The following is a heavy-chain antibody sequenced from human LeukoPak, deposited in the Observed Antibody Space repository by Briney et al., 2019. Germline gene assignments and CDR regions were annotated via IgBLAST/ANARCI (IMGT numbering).Heavy chain of an antibody. J-gene: IGHJ4*02. D-gene: IGHD3-22*01. CDR2: IYTSGNT. V-gene: IGHV4-61*02. Sequence: SETLSLTCTVSGGFISSGYYYWTWIRQPAGKALEWIGRIYTSGNTNYKPSLESRVTISLDTSKKQFSLNLSSVTAADTAIYYCARLSYYDNSDFALFDYWGQGALVTVSS. CDR1: GGFISSGYYY. CDR3: ARLSYYDNSDFALFDY.